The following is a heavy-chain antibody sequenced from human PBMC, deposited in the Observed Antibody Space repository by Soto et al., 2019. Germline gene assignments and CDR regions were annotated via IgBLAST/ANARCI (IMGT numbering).Heavy chain of an antibody. CDR3: ARLQAAAGDNAPTFDY. Sequence: EVQLVQSGAEVKKPGESLRISCKGSGYSFTSYWISWVRQMPGKGLEWMGRIDPSDSYTNYTPSFQGHVTISADKSISPAYVQWRSLKASDTAMYYWARLQAAAGDNAPTFDYWGQGTLVTVSS. J-gene: IGHJ4*02. CDR2: IDPSDSYT. V-gene: IGHV5-10-1*01. D-gene: IGHD6-13*01. CDR1: GYSFTSYW.